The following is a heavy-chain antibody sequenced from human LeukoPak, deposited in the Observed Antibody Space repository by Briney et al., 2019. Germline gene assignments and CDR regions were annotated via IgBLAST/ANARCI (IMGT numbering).Heavy chain of an antibody. Sequence: GGSLRLSCAASGFTFSSYSMNWVRQAPGKGLEWVSYINRGGTSILYADSVEGRFTVSRDNAKNSLFLQMNSLRAEDTAVYYCARDPPDSSGYYEPFDYWGQGTLVTVSS. J-gene: IGHJ4*02. D-gene: IGHD3-22*01. CDR1: GFTFSSYS. V-gene: IGHV3-48*04. CDR3: ARDPPDSSGYYEPFDY. CDR2: INRGGTSI.